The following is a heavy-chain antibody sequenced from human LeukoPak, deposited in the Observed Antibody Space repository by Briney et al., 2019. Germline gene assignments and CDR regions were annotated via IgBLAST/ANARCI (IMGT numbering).Heavy chain of an antibody. Sequence: PGMSLRLSCAASAFNFRTYGLHWVRQAPGKSLEWVAFLRSDGSNTNYADSVKGRFTISRDSSKNSLYLQMNSLRAEDTAVYYCARDGPHYDLDVWGQGTTVTVSS. V-gene: IGHV3-33*01. CDR1: AFNFRTYG. CDR2: LRSDGSNT. CDR3: ARDGPHYDLDV. J-gene: IGHJ6*02. D-gene: IGHD3-3*01.